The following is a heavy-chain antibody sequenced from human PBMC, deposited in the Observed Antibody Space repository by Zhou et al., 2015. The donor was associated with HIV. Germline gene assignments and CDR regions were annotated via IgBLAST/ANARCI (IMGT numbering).Heavy chain of an antibody. V-gene: IGHV1-69*01. CDR3: TRSIGNTYYYGSGNYGLNYYFDY. J-gene: IGHJ4*02. D-gene: IGHD3-10*01. Sequence: QVQLVQSGAEVKKPGSSVKVSCKASGGTFGSYAISWVRQAPGQGLEWMGGIIPIFGTANYAQRFQGRVTITADESTSTAYMEVSSLRSEDTAVYYCTRSIGNTYYYGSGNYGLNYYFDYWGQGTLVTVSS. CDR2: IIPIFGTA. CDR1: GGTFGSYA.